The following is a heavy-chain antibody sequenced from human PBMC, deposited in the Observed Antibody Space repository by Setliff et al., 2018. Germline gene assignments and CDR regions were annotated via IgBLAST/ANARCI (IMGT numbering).Heavy chain of an antibody. Sequence: PSETLSLTCSVSGGSIDSHYWGWIRQPPGKGLEWIGSIYYSGNTNYNPSLKSRVTISIDTSKNQFSLKLSSVTAADTAVYHCARGKTFFGAFIRAFDIWGQGRMVTVSS. D-gene: IGHD3-3*01. V-gene: IGHV4-59*11. CDR1: GGSIDSHY. CDR3: ARGKTFFGAFIRAFDI. CDR2: IYYSGNT. J-gene: IGHJ3*02.